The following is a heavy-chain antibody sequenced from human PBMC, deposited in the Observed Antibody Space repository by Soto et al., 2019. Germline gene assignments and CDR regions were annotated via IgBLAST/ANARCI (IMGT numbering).Heavy chain of an antibody. J-gene: IGHJ6*02. Sequence: QVQLVESGGGVVQPGRSLRLSCAASGFTFSSYGMHWVRQAPGKGLEWVAVISYDGSNKYYADSVKGRFTISRDNSKNTLYLQINSRRAEDTAVYYCAKGILWFGELLRYYYYGMDVWGQGTTVTVSS. V-gene: IGHV3-30*18. CDR3: AKGILWFGELLRYYYYGMDV. D-gene: IGHD3-10*01. CDR2: ISYDGSNK. CDR1: GFTFSSYG.